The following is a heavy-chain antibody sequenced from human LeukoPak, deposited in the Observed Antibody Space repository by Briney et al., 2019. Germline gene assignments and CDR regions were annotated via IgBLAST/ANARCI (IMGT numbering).Heavy chain of an antibody. V-gene: IGHV3-21*01. Sequence: GGSLILSCAASGFTFSSYSMNWVRQAPGKGLEWVSSISSSSSYIYYADSVKGRFTISRDNAKNSLYLQMNSLRAEDTAVYYCARGRRQLVLSDYYGMDVWGQGTTVTVSS. CDR1: GFTFSSYS. D-gene: IGHD6-13*01. CDR3: ARGRRQLVLSDYYGMDV. J-gene: IGHJ6*02. CDR2: ISSSSSYI.